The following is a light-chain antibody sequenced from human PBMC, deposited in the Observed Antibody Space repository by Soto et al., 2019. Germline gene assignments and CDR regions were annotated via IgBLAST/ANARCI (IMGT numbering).Light chain of an antibody. CDR1: SSDVGGYNY. Sequence: QSALTQPASVSGSPGQSITISCTGTSSDVGGYNYVSWYQQHPGKAPKLMIYEVSNRPSGVSNRFSGSKSGNTASLTISGLQAEDEADYYCSSYTSISTLVFGGGTKLTFL. CDR3: SSYTSISTLV. CDR2: EVS. V-gene: IGLV2-14*01. J-gene: IGLJ3*02.